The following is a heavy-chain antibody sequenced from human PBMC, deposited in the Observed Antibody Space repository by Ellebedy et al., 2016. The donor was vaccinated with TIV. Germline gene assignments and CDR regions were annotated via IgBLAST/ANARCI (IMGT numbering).Heavy chain of an antibody. CDR1: GGSIRSDY. CDR2: NYNRGRT. Sequence: SETLSLXXSVSGGSIRSDYWSWIRQPPGKGLEWIGYNYNRGRTNYNPSLESRVTISVDTSKNQFSLKLSSVTAADTAVYYCARDRMYYYDSSGSYQYYGMDVWGQGTTVTVSS. V-gene: IGHV4-59*01. D-gene: IGHD3-22*01. CDR3: ARDRMYYYDSSGSYQYYGMDV. J-gene: IGHJ6*02.